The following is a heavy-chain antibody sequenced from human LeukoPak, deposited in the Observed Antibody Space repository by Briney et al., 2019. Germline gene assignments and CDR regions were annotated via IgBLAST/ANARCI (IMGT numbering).Heavy chain of an antibody. CDR1: GFIFSNYW. Sequence: GGSLRLSCTASGFIFSNYWMSWVPQAPGKGLEWVANIKPDGSEKFYVDSVKGRFTISRDNAESSLHLQMNSLRAEDTSVYFCTRTMGVTPFDNWGQGTLVTVSS. CDR3: TRTMGVTPFDN. J-gene: IGHJ4*02. V-gene: IGHV3-7*01. D-gene: IGHD1-26*01. CDR2: IKPDGSEK.